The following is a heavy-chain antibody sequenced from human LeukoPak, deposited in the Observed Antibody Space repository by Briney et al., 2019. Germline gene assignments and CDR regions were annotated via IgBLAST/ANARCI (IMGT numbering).Heavy chain of an antibody. CDR2: VNSDGTGT. Sequence: GGSPRLSCAAPGFTFSSYWMHWVRQAPGKGLVWVSRVNSDGTGTTYADSVEGRFTISRDNAKNTVYLQMNSLRAEDTAIYYCIRTLIVATSPYMDVWGKGTTVTVSS. J-gene: IGHJ6*03. CDR3: IRTLIVATSPYMDV. V-gene: IGHV3-74*01. D-gene: IGHD5-12*01. CDR1: GFTFSSYW.